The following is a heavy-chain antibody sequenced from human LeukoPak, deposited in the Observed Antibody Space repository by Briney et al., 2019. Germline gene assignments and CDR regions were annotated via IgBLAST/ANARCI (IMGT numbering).Heavy chain of an antibody. V-gene: IGHV3-53*01. CDR2: IYSSGST. D-gene: IGHD3-3*02. CDR3: ARDSSSFPNYFDY. Sequence: GGSLRLSCAASGFTVSSHYMSWVRQAPGKGLEWVSLIYSSGSTFYADSVRGRFTISRDNSKNTPYLQMNSLRPEDTAVYFCARDSSSFPNYFDYWGQGTLVTVSS. CDR1: GFTVSSHY. J-gene: IGHJ4*02.